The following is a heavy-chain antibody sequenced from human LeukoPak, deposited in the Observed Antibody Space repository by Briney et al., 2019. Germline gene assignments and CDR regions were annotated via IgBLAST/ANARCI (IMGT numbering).Heavy chain of an antibody. CDR3: VRTLSNFDS. J-gene: IGHJ4*02. D-gene: IGHD1-7*01. Sequence: GGSLRLSCAASGFTFSNSAMSWVRQAPAKGLEWVSSITGSGGSTFYRDSVHGRFTISRDNSNNTLYLQMNSLRAEDTAIYYCVRTLSNFDSWGQGTLVTVSS. CDR1: GFTFSNSA. CDR2: ITGSGGST. V-gene: IGHV3-23*01.